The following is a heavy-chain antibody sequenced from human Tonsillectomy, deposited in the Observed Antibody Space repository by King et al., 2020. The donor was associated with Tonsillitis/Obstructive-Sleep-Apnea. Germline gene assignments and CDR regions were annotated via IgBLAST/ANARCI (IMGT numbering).Heavy chain of an antibody. CDR3: ARVNSGYEPADP. CDR2: IDPSDSYT. D-gene: IGHD5-12*01. CDR1: GYSFTSYW. V-gene: IGHV5-10-1*01. Sequence: QLVQSGAEVKKPGESLRLSCKGSGYSFTSYWISWVRQMPGKGLEWMGRIDPSDSYTNYSPSFQGHVTIPADKSISTAYLQWSSPKASDTAMYYCARVNSGYEPADPWGQGTLVTVSS. J-gene: IGHJ5*02.